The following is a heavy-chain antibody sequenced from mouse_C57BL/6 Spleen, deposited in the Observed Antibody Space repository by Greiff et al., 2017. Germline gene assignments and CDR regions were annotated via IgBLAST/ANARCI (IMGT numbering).Heavy chain of an antibody. CDR3: ARRGDGYSMDY. J-gene: IGHJ4*01. CDR1: GFSLTSYG. Sequence: VKLQESGPGLVQPSQSLYIPCTVSGFSLTSYGVHWVRQSPEKGLEWLGVIWSGGSTDYNAVFISRLSISKDNSKSQVFFKMNSLQADDTAIYYCARRGDGYSMDYWGQGTSVTVSS. CDR2: IWSGGST. V-gene: IGHV2-2*01. D-gene: IGHD1-1*01.